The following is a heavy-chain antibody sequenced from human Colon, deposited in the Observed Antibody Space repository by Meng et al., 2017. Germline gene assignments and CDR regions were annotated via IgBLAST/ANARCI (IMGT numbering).Heavy chain of an antibody. CDR3: ARIDYGGNGIEKYFFDY. Sequence: QVQLQGSGPGLVKPSGTLSLTCAVSGGSISSNYWWSWVRQSPKKGLEWIGEIHHGGTTNYNPSLKSRVTISVGTSNNQFSLKLSSVTAADTAVYYCARIDYGGNGIEKYFFDYWGQGTLVTVSS. V-gene: IGHV4-4*02. D-gene: IGHD4-23*01. CDR1: GGSISSNYW. CDR2: IHHGGTT. J-gene: IGHJ4*02.